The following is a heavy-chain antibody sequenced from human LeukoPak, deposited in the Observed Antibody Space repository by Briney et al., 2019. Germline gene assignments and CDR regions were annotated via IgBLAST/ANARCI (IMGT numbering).Heavy chain of an antibody. D-gene: IGHD1-1*01. Sequence: PSETLSLTCAVSGGSISSGGYSWSWIRQPPGKGLEWIGYIYHSGSTYYNPSLKSRVTISVDTSKNQFSLKLSSVTAADTAVYYCAREQYDGLGDYWGQGTLVTVSS. CDR3: AREQYDGLGDY. V-gene: IGHV4-30-2*05. CDR2: IYHSGST. CDR1: GGSISSGGYS. J-gene: IGHJ4*02.